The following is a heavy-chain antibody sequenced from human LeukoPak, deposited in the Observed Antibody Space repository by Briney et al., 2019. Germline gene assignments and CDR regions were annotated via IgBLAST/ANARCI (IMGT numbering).Heavy chain of an antibody. CDR3: ARDGLLSNYYGSGSYVDY. V-gene: IGHV3-7*03. CDR2: IKQDGSEK. D-gene: IGHD3-10*01. CDR1: GFTFSSYW. Sequence: GGSLRLSCAASGFTFSSYWMSWVRQAPGKGLEWVANIKQDGSEKYYVDSVKGRFTISRDNAKNSLYLQMNRLRAEDTAVYYCARDGLLSNYYGSGSYVDYWGQGTLVTVSS. J-gene: IGHJ4*02.